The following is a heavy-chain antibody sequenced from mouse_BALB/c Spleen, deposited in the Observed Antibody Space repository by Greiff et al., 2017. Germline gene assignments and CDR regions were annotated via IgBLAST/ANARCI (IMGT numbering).Heavy chain of an antibody. J-gene: IGHJ4*01. V-gene: IGHV14-3*02. Sequence: EVHLVESGAELVKPGASVKLSCTASGFNIKDTYMHWVKQRPEQGLEWIGRIDPANGNTKYDPKFQGKATITADTSSNTAYLQLSSLTSEDTAVYYCARGDMDYWGQGTSVTVSS. CDR2: IDPANGNT. CDR3: ARGDMDY. D-gene: IGHD2-13*01. CDR1: GFNIKDTY.